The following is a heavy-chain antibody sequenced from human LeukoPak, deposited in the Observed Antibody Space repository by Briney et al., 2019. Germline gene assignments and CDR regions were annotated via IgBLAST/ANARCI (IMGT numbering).Heavy chain of an antibody. D-gene: IGHD6-13*01. CDR3: ARDRGGEQQLVQGWFDP. J-gene: IGHJ5*02. V-gene: IGHV7-4-1*02. CDR1: GYTFTSYA. Sequence: ASVKVSCKASGYTFTSYAMNWVRQAPGQGLEWMGWINTNTGNPTYAQGFTGRFVFSLDTSVSTAYLQISSLKAEDTAVYYCARDRGGEQQLVQGWFDPWGQGTLVTVSS. CDR2: INTNTGNP.